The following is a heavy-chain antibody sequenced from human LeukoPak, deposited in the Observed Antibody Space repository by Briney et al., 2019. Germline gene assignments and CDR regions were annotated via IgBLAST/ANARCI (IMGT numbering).Heavy chain of an antibody. CDR2: IYSGGST. V-gene: IGHV3-53*01. J-gene: IGHJ4*02. CDR3: ARGLGYGDTTF. D-gene: IGHD4-17*01. Sequence: GGSLRLSCAASGFIFSSHAMSWVRQAPGKGLEWVSVIYSGGSTYYADSVKGRFTISRDNSKNTLYLQMNSLRAEDTAVYYCARGLGYGDTTFWGQGTLVTVSS. CDR1: GFIFSSHA.